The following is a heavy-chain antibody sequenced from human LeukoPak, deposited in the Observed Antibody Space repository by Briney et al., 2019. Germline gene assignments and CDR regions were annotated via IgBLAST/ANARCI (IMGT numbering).Heavy chain of an antibody. CDR1: GGSISSSSYY. V-gene: IGHV4-39*01. D-gene: IGHD2-15*01. J-gene: IGHJ3*02. CDR3: ASLPRYCSGGTCRDTFDI. Sequence: SETLSLTCTVSGGSISSSSYYWGWIRQPPGKGLEWIGSIYNSGSTYYNPTLKSRVTISVDTSKSQFSLKLSSVTAADTAMYYCASLPRYCSGGTCRDTFDIWGQGTMVTVSS. CDR2: IYNSGST.